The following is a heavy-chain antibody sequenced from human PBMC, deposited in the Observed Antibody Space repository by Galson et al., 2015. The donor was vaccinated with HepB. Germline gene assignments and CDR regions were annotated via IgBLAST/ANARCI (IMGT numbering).Heavy chain of an antibody. CDR2: ISSSSSTI. Sequence: SLRLSCAASGFTFSSYSMNWVRQAPGKGLEWVSYISSSSSTIYYADSVKGRFTISRDNAKNSLYLQMNSLRDEDTAVYYCARDHLGLHYYDSSGYIGYWGQGTLVTVSS. J-gene: IGHJ4*02. V-gene: IGHV3-48*02. CDR3: ARDHLGLHYYDSSGYIGY. D-gene: IGHD3-22*01. CDR1: GFTFSSYS.